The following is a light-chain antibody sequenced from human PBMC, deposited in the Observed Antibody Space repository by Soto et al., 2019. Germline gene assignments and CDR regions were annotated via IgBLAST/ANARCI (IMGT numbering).Light chain of an antibody. CDR1: SSDVGNYNL. Sequence: QSALTQPASVSGSPGQSITISCTGTSSDVGNYNLVAWYQQHPGKAPKLIIYEVNKWPSGVSHRFSGSKSGNTASLTIAGLEDEDEADYFCCSSAGSSTYVFGTGTKVTVL. J-gene: IGLJ1*01. V-gene: IGLV2-23*02. CDR3: CSSAGSSTYV. CDR2: EVN.